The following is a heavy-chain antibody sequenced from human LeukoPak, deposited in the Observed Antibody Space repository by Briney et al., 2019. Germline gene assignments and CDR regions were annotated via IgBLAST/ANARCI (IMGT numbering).Heavy chain of an antibody. CDR1: GSTFSSYA. J-gene: IGHJ4*02. CDR2: ISYDGSNK. V-gene: IGHV3-30*01. Sequence: PGRSLRLSCAASGSTFSSYAMHWVRQAPGKGLEWVAVISYDGSNKYYADSVKGRFTISRDNSKNTQYLQMNSLRAEDTAVYYCARDILTGFDYWGQGTLVTVSS. CDR3: ARDILTGFDY. D-gene: IGHD7-27*01.